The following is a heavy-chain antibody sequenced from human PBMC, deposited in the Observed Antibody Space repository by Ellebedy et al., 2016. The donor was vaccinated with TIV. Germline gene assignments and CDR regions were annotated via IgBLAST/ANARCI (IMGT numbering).Heavy chain of an antibody. Sequence: PGGSLRLSCKVSRFIFPIYGLHWFRQAPGRGLAWVALMRYDGIRHYYADSVQGRFTISRDISKNTLYLQMNSLRAEDTALYYCVTQNGDSVRQSLDCWGQGTRVTVSS. V-gene: IGHV3-30*02. D-gene: IGHD4-17*01. J-gene: IGHJ4*02. CDR2: MRYDGIRH. CDR3: VTQNGDSVRQSLDC. CDR1: RFIFPIYG.